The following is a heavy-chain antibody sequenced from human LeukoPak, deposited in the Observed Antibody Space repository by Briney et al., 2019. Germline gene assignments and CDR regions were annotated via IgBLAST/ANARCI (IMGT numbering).Heavy chain of an antibody. J-gene: IGHJ4*02. CDR2: ISSSSSTI. CDR3: ARDPSSVFREARTMTDIDY. Sequence: GGSLRLSCEASGFTFSTYTMTWVRQAPGKGLEWVSYISSSSSTIHYADSVKGRFTISRDNAKNSLYLQMNSLRAEDTAVYYRARDPSSVFREARTMTDIDYWGQGTLVTVSS. V-gene: IGHV3-48*01. D-gene: IGHD3-22*01. CDR1: GFTFSTYT.